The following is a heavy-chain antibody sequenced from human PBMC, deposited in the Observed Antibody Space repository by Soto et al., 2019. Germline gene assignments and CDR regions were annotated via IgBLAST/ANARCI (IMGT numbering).Heavy chain of an antibody. CDR2: ISSNGGST. CDR3: VKGTRRNGIVATYFDY. CDR1: GFTFSSYA. J-gene: IGHJ4*02. D-gene: IGHD5-12*01. Sequence: GGSLRLSCSASGFTFSSYAMHWVRQAPGKGLEYVSAISSNGGSTYYADSVKGRFTISRDNSKNTLYLQMSSLRAEDTAVYYCVKGTRRNGIVATYFDYWGQGTLVTVSS. V-gene: IGHV3-64D*06.